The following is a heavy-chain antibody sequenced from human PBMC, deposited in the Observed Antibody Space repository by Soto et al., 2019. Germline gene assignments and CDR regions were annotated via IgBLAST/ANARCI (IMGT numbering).Heavy chain of an antibody. J-gene: IGHJ4*02. CDR2: IIPVFGTE. CDR3: ATTYGGNTAFPYYFYY. V-gene: IGHV1-69*01. Sequence: QVQLVQSGAEVKRPGSSVKVSCKASGATLSSYAISWVRQAPGQGLEWMGGIIPVFGTENYAQKFQGRVTITADDSTSTAYMELSGLRSDDTAVYYCATTYGGNTAFPYYFYYWGQGTLVAVSS. CDR1: GATLSSYA. D-gene: IGHD2-15*01.